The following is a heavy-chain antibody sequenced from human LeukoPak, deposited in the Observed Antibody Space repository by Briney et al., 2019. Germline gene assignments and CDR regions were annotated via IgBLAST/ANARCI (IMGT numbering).Heavy chain of an antibody. CDR2: INWNGGST. CDR3: AREEGGYFDY. D-gene: IGHD3-16*01. V-gene: IGHV3-20*04. Sequence: PGESLRLSCAASGFTFRAYWMHWVRQGPGKGLEWVSGINWNGGSTGYADSVKGRFTISRDNAKNSLYLQMSSLRAEDTALYYCAREEGGYFDYWGQGTLVTVSS. CDR1: GFTFRAYW. J-gene: IGHJ4*02.